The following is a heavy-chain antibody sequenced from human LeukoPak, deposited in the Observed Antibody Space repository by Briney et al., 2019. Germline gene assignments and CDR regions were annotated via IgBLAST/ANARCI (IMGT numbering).Heavy chain of an antibody. CDR1: GYTFTGYY. Sequence: HGASVKVSCKASGYTFTGYYMHWVRQAPGQGLEWMGWINPNSGGTNYAQKFQGRVTMTRDTSISTAYMELSRLRSDDTAVYYCAREPPRVTAIPPDYWGQGTLVTVSS. D-gene: IGHD2-21*02. CDR2: INPNSGGT. CDR3: AREPPRVTAIPPDY. V-gene: IGHV1-2*02. J-gene: IGHJ4*02.